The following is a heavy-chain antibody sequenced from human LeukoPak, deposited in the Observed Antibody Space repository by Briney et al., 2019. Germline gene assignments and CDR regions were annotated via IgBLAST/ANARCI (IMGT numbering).Heavy chain of an antibody. V-gene: IGHV3-11*06. J-gene: IGHJ6*04. Sequence: GGSLRLSCAASGFTFSDYYMSWIRQAPGKGPEWVSYISSSSRYTNYAGSVKGRFTIFRDNPKNSLYLQMNSLRAEDTAVYYCARDISSSWPYYYGMDVWGKGTTVTVSS. CDR1: GFTFSDYY. D-gene: IGHD6-13*01. CDR3: ARDISSSWPYYYGMDV. CDR2: ISSSSRYT.